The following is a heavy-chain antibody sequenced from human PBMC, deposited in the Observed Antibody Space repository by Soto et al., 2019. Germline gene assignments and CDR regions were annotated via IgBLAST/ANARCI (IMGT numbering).Heavy chain of an antibody. V-gene: IGHV3-9*01. D-gene: IGHD4-17*01. CDR2: ISWNSGSI. CDR1: GFRFDDYA. Sequence: EVQLVESGGGLVQPGRSLRLSCAASGFRFDDYAMHWVRQAPGKGLEWVSGISWNSGSIVYADSVKGRFTISRDNAKNSLYVQMNSLRAEDTALYYCVKGGYGDFWYFDLWGRGTLVTVSS. J-gene: IGHJ2*01. CDR3: VKGGYGDFWYFDL.